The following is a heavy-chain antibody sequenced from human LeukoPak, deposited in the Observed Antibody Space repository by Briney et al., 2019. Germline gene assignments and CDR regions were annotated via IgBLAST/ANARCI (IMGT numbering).Heavy chain of an antibody. D-gene: IGHD1-26*01. CDR3: ARCSGSYVYYFDY. Sequence: GGSLRLSCAASGFTFSSYWMSWVRQAPGKGLEWVANIKQDGSEKYYVDSVEGRFTISRDNAKNSLYLQMNSLRAEDTAVYYCARCSGSYVYYFDYWGQGTLVTVSS. CDR2: IKQDGSEK. V-gene: IGHV3-7*03. CDR1: GFTFSSYW. J-gene: IGHJ4*02.